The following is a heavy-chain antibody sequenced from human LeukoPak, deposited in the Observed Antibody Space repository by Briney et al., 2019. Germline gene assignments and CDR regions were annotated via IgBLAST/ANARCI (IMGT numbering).Heavy chain of an antibody. J-gene: IGHJ4*02. CDR2: IYYSGST. D-gene: IGHD3-3*01. CDR1: GGSISSSSYY. Sequence: PSETLSLTCTVSGGSISSSSYYWGWIRQPPEKGLEWIVSIYYSGSTYSNPSLKSRVTTSVDTSKNQFFLKLSSVTAADTAVYYCARLFWSGYFVDFWGQGTLVTVSS. V-gene: IGHV4-39*01. CDR3: ARLFWSGYFVDF.